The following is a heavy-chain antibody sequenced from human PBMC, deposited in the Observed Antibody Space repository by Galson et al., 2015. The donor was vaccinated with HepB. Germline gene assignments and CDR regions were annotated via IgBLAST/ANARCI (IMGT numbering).Heavy chain of an antibody. Sequence: LRLSCAASRFTFSSYGMHWVRQAPGKGLEWVAVISFDGSNKYYVDSVKGRFTISRDNSKNALYLQMNSLRVEDTAVYYCAKDVGCSSTSCYSPYAFDIWGRGTMVTVSS. CDR1: RFTFSSYG. D-gene: IGHD2-2*02. CDR2: ISFDGSNK. V-gene: IGHV3-30*18. CDR3: AKDVGCSSTSCYSPYAFDI. J-gene: IGHJ3*02.